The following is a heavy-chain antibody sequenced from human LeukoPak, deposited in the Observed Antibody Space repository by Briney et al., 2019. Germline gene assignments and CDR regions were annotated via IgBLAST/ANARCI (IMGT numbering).Heavy chain of an antibody. D-gene: IGHD3-3*01. V-gene: IGHV3-7*01. Sequence: GGSLRLSCAASGFTFSSSWMYWVRQTPGKGLEWVAPINQDGSEKYYADSVKGRFAISRDNAKNSFYLQMNSLRAEDTAVYYCARDRSTDFWSGYYTNYFDYWGQGTLVTVSS. J-gene: IGHJ4*02. CDR1: GFTFSSSW. CDR2: INQDGSEK. CDR3: ARDRSTDFWSGYYTNYFDY.